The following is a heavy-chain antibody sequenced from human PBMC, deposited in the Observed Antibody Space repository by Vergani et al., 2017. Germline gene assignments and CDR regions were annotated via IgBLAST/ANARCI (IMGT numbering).Heavy chain of an antibody. J-gene: IGHJ4*02. V-gene: IGHV3-49*03. D-gene: IGHD3-9*01. CDR2: IRSKAYGGTT. Sequence: EVQLVESGGGLVQPGRSLRLSCTASGFTFGDYAMSWFRQAPGKGREWVGFIRSKAYGGTTEYAASVKGRLTISRDDSKSIAYLQMNSLKTEDTAVYYCTRXAPYYDILTGYPPTDPYYFDYWGQGTLVTVSS. CDR3: TRXAPYYDILTGYPPTDPYYFDY. CDR1: GFTFGDYA.